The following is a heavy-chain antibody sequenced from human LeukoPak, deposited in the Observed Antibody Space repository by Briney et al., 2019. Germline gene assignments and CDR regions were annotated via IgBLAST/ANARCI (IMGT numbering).Heavy chain of an antibody. CDR3: TGGGLVRGSLHWFDP. CDR1: GDSVSGGSAG. V-gene: IGHV6-1*01. Sequence: ASQTLSLTCAISGDSVSGGSAGWNWIRQSPSRGLEWLVRINYRSKWYSDYAISVKSRITINPDTSRNQFSLQLNSVTHDDTAVYYCTGGGLVRGSLHWFDPWGQGTLVTVSS. CDR2: INYRSKWYS. D-gene: IGHD3-10*01. J-gene: IGHJ5*02.